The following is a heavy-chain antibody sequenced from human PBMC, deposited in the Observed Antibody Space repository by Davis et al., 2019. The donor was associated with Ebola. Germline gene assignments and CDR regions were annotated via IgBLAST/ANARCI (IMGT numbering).Heavy chain of an antibody. D-gene: IGHD2-15*01. J-gene: IGHJ6*02. CDR3: ARDYCSGGSCKWRYYYGMDV. V-gene: IGHV3-23*01. CDR2: ISGSGGST. Sequence: GGSLRLSCTASGFTVSSNHMSWVRQAPGKGLEWVSAISGSGGSTYYADSVKGRFTISRDNAKNSLYLQMNSLRAEDTAVYYCARDYCSGGSCKWRYYYGMDVWGQGTTVTVSS. CDR1: GFTVSSNH.